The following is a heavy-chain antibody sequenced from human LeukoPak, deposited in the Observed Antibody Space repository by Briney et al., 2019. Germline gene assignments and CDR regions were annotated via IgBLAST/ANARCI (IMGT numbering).Heavy chain of an antibody. J-gene: IGHJ4*02. CDR1: GGTFSSYA. CDR3: ARTALRGNYDSSGYYYGNIDY. D-gene: IGHD3-22*01. Sequence: ASVKVSCKASGGTFSSYAISWVRQAPGQGLEWLGGIIPIFGTANYAQKYQGRVTITTDESTSTAYMELSSLRSEDTAVYYCARTALRGNYDSSGYYYGNIDYWGQGTLVTVSS. CDR2: IIPIFGTA. V-gene: IGHV1-69*05.